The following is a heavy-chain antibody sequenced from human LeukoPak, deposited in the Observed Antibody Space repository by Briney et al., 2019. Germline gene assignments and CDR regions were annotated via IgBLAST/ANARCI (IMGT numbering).Heavy chain of an antibody. Sequence: GASVHVSCQASGYTFTHYCMHWVRQAPGQGLEGMGWINPNSGGTNYAQKFQGRVTMTRDTSISTAYMELSRLRSDDTAVYYCARIARIMWGMDVWGQGTTVTVSS. CDR3: ARIARIMWGMDV. V-gene: IGHV1-2*02. CDR1: GYTFTHYC. CDR2: INPNSGGT. J-gene: IGHJ6*02. D-gene: IGHD3-16*01.